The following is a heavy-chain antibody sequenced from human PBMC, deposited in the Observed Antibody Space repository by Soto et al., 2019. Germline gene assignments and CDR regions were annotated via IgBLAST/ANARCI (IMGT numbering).Heavy chain of an antibody. CDR2: ISGSGGST. CDR3: AKDWVGGDGDYSYYFDY. V-gene: IGHV3-23*01. D-gene: IGHD4-17*01. CDR1: GFTFSSYA. Sequence: GGSLRLSCAASGFTFSSYAMSWVRQAPGKGLEWVSAISGSGGSTYYADSVKGRFTISRDNSKNTLYLQMNSLRAEDTAVYYCAKDWVGGDGDYSYYFDYWGQGTLVTVSS. J-gene: IGHJ4*02.